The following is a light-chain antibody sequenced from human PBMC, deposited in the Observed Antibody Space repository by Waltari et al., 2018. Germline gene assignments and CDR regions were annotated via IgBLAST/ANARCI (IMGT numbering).Light chain of an antibody. Sequence: IVLTQPPGTSSLSPGERTTSSSGTNGVSSNYLTWYQQKPGQAPRLLIYAASNRATGVPDRFSGSGSGTDFSLTISRLEPEDFAVYYCQMYVSLLVTFGQGTKVEIK. CDR3: QMYVSLLVT. V-gene: IGKV3-20*01. CDR2: AAS. J-gene: IGKJ1*01. CDR1: GVSSNY.